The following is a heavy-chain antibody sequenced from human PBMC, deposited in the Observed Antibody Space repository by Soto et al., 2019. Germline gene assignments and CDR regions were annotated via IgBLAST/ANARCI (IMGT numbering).Heavy chain of an antibody. Sequence: EVQLVESGGGLVQPGGSLRLSCAASGFTFSDHYMDWVRQAPGKGLEWVGRTRNKVNSYSTVYAASVKGRFTISRDESQNSLYLQTNSLKTEDTAVYYCARGRDSFDYWGQGTLVTVSS. CDR2: TRNKVNSYST. CDR3: ARGRDSFDY. V-gene: IGHV3-72*01. CDR1: GFTFSDHY. J-gene: IGHJ4*02.